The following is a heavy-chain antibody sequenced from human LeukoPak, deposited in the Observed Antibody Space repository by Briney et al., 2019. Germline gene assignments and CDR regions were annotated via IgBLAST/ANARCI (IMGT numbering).Heavy chain of an antibody. Sequence: GGSLRLSCEASGFTFSSYGMHWVRQAPGKGLEWVAVIWYDGSIKYYADSVKGRLTISRDNSQNTLYLQMNSLRAEDTAVYYCARGPRVVVITSSYGYWGQGTLVTVSS. D-gene: IGHD3-22*01. CDR2: IWYDGSIK. V-gene: IGHV3-33*01. CDR3: ARGPRVVVITSSYGY. J-gene: IGHJ4*02. CDR1: GFTFSSYG.